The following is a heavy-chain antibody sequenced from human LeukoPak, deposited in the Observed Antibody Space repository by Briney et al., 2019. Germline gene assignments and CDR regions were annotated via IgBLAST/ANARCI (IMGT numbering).Heavy chain of an antibody. Sequence: PGGSLRLSCAASGFTFSSYEMNWVRQAPGKGLEWVSYISSSGSTIYYADSVKGRFTISRDNAKNSLYLQMNSLRAEETAVYYCARHYYGSGSYLGTADYWGQGTLVTVSS. CDR1: GFTFSSYE. CDR2: ISSSGSTI. CDR3: ARHYYGSGSYLGTADY. D-gene: IGHD3-10*01. V-gene: IGHV3-48*03. J-gene: IGHJ4*02.